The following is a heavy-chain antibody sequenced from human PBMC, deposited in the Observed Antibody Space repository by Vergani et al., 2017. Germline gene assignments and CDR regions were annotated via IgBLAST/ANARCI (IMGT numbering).Heavy chain of an antibody. Sequence: QVQLVQSGAEVKKPGASVKVSCKASGYTFTSYGISWVRQAPGQGLEWMGWISAYNGNTNYAQKLQGRVTMTTDTSTSTDYMELRSLRSDDTAVYYCARDPGVVVAAGAFDYWGQGTLVTVSS. D-gene: IGHD2-15*01. CDR3: ARDPGVVVAAGAFDY. CDR2: ISAYNGNT. J-gene: IGHJ4*02. CDR1: GYTFTSYG. V-gene: IGHV1-18*01.